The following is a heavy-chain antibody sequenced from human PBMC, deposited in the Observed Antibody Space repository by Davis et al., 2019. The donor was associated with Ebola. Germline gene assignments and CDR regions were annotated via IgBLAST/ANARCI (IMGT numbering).Heavy chain of an antibody. V-gene: IGHV3-7*03. J-gene: IGHJ4*02. D-gene: IGHD2-15*01. CDR3: ARGGGKDY. CDR2: IKQDGSEK. Sequence: GESLKISSAASGFTSSSYWMSWVRQARGEGLEWVTNIKQDGSEKYYVDSVKGRFTISRDNAKNSLYLQMNSLRAEDTAVYYCARGGGKDYWGQGTLVTVSS. CDR1: GFTSSSYW.